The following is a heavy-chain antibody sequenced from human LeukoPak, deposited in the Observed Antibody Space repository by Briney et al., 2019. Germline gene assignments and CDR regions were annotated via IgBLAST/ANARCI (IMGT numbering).Heavy chain of an antibody. V-gene: IGHV3-30*02. Sequence: GGSLRLSCAASGFTLSNYGIHWVRQAPGKGLEWVAFIRYDGSNKYYADSVKGRFTISRDNSKNTVYLQMNSLRAEDTAVYYCAKDLDCTGGSCYSGRFQHWGQGTLVTVSS. J-gene: IGHJ1*01. CDR2: IRYDGSNK. CDR3: AKDLDCTGGSCYSGRFQH. D-gene: IGHD2-15*01. CDR1: GFTLSNYG.